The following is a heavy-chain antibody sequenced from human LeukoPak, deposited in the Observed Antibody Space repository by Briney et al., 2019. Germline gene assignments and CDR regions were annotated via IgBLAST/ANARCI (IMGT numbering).Heavy chain of an antibody. Sequence: ASETLSLTCTVSGGSISSYYWSWIRQPPGKGLEWIGYIYYSGSTNYNPSLKSRVTISVDTSKNQFSLKLSSVTAADTAVYYCARKPVVVAAYFDYWGQGTLVTVSS. CDR2: IYYSGST. J-gene: IGHJ4*02. CDR1: GGSISSYY. D-gene: IGHD2-15*01. CDR3: ARKPVVVAAYFDY. V-gene: IGHV4-59*01.